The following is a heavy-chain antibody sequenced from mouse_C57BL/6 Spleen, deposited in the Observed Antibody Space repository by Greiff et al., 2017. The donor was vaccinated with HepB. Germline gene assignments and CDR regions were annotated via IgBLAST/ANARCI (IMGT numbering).Heavy chain of an antibody. Sequence: VQLQQSGAELVRPGTSVKMSCKASGYTFTNYWIGWAKQRPGHGLEWIGDIYPGGGYTNYNEKFKGKATLTADKSSSTAYMQFSSLTSEDSAIYYSQRGADYYAMEYGGPGTSVTVSS. V-gene: IGHV1-63*01. CDR1: GYTFTNYW. J-gene: IGHJ4*01. CDR2: IYPGGGYT. CDR3: QRGADYYAMEY.